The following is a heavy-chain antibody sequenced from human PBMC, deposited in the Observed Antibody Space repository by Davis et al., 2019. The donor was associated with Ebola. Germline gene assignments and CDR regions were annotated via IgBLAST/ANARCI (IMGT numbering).Heavy chain of an antibody. Sequence: AASVKVSCKASGYTFTSFYIHWARQAPGQGLEWLGWINPNTGGTNLAQKFQGWVTMTRDTSTSTVYMELSSLRSEDTAVYYCARLCNWNYVIVCSFDIWGQGTMVTVSS. CDR2: INPNTGGT. V-gene: IGHV1-2*04. J-gene: IGHJ3*02. CDR3: ARLCNWNYVIVCSFDI. D-gene: IGHD1-7*01. CDR1: GYTFTSFY.